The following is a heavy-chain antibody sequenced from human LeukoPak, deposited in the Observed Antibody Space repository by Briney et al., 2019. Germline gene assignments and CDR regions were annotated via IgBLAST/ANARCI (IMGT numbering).Heavy chain of an antibody. CDR3: AKDRSSRTAVAGTECYFDY. Sequence: GGSPRLSCAPSGFTLSGYGMDGGRGGPGKRLGRGSVISYDGSNKYYAHSVKGRLTISRDNSKNTLYLQTNSLRAEGRAVYYCAKDRSSRTAVAGTECYFDYWGQRTLVTVSS. D-gene: IGHD6-19*01. CDR2: ISYDGSNK. V-gene: IGHV3-30*18. CDR1: GFTLSGYG. J-gene: IGHJ4*02.